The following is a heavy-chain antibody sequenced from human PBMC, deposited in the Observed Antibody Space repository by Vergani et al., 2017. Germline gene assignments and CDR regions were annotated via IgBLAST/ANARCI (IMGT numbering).Heavy chain of an antibody. V-gene: IGHV1-18*01. CDR3: AANRLQCSSTSCYIPWYFDL. CDR2: ISAYNGNT. Sequence: QVQLVQSGAEVKKPGASVKVSCKASGYTFTSYGISWVRQAPGQGLEWMGWISAYNGNTNYAQKLQGRVTMTTDTSTSTAYMELRSLRSDDTAVYYCAANRLQCSSTSCYIPWYFDLWGRGTLVTVSS. J-gene: IGHJ2*01. D-gene: IGHD2-2*02. CDR1: GYTFTSYG.